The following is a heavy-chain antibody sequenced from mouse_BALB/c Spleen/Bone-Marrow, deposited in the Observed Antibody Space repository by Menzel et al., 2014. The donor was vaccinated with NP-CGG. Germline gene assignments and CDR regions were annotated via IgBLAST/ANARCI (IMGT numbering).Heavy chain of an antibody. CDR2: IYPGDGDT. V-gene: IGHV1-80*01. CDR3: ARGGISVDY. J-gene: IGHJ2*01. Sequence: VQLQQSGAELVRPGSSVKISCKSSGYAFSTYWINWVKQRPGQGLEWIGQIYPGDGDTDFNGKFKGKATLTADRSSNTAYMESSSLTSEDSAVYFCARGGISVDYWGQGTTLTVSS. CDR1: GYAFSTYW.